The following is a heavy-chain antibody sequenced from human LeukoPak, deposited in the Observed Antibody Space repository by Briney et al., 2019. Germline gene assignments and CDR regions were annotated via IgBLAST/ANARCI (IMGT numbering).Heavy chain of an antibody. J-gene: IGHJ6*03. CDR2: IIPIFGTA. V-gene: IGHV1-69*05. CDR3: ARGTRQLARYYYYYMDV. D-gene: IGHD6-6*01. CDR1: GGTFSSYA. Sequence: ASVKVSCKASGGTFSSYAISWVRQASGQGLEWMGRIIPIFGTANYAQKFQGRVTITTDESTSTAYMELSSLRSEDTAVYYCARGTRQLARYYYYYMDVWGKGTTVTVSS.